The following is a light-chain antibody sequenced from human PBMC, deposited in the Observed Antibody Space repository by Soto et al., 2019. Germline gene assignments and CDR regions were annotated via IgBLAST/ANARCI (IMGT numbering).Light chain of an antibody. V-gene: IGKV1-39*01. Sequence: DIQMTQSPSSLSASVGDRFTITCRASQYIGDFLNWYHQTPGKAPKLLIFGASNMHIGVPSRFSGSGSGTEFTLTINNLQREDFATYYWQESFFTLGTFGRGTKVEI. CDR2: GAS. J-gene: IGKJ1*01. CDR3: QESFFTLGT. CDR1: QYIGDF.